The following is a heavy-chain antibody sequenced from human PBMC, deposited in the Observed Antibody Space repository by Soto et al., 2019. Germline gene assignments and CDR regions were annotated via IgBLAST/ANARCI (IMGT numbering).Heavy chain of an antibody. CDR2: INHSEST. Sequence: SETLSLTCAVYGGSFSGYYWSWIRQPPGKGLEWIGEINHSESTNYNPSLKSRVTISVDTSKNQFSLKLSSVIAADTAVYYCARGRTGSGSWAYYYYGMDVWGQGTTVTVSS. D-gene: IGHD3-10*01. J-gene: IGHJ6*02. CDR1: GGSFSGYY. CDR3: ARGRTGSGSWAYYYYGMDV. V-gene: IGHV4-34*01.